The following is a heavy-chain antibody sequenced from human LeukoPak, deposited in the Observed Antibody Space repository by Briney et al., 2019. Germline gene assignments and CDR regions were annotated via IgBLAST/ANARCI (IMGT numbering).Heavy chain of an antibody. Sequence: ASVKVSCKASGYTFTSYDINWVRQATGQGLERMGWMNPNSGNTGYAQKFQGRVTMTRNTSISTAYMELSSLRSEDTAVYYCASVKNGGDAFDIWGQGTMVTVSS. J-gene: IGHJ3*02. CDR2: MNPNSGNT. CDR1: GYTFTSYD. V-gene: IGHV1-8*01. D-gene: IGHD3-10*01. CDR3: ASVKNGGDAFDI.